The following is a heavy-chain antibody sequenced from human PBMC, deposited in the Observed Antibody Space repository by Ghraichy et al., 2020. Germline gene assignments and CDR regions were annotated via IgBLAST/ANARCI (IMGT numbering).Heavy chain of an antibody. Sequence: GGSLRLSCVGSEFTFPNFALSWVRQAPGKGLEWVSSISAIGTSREYADSVKGRFTTSTDSSRSTVFLQMNSLRVDDTAIYYCVQERWVLSFRYFALWGHGALVTVSP. CDR3: VQERWVLSFRYFAL. CDR2: ISAIGTSR. J-gene: IGHJ4*01. V-gene: IGHV3-23*01. D-gene: IGHD3-9*01. CDR1: EFTFPNFA.